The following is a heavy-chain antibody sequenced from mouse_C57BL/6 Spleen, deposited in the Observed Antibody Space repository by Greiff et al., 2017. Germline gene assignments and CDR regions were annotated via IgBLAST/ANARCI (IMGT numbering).Heavy chain of an antibody. V-gene: IGHV1-55*01. CDR3: AKGETTVVAPDYFDY. Sequence: VQLQQPGAELVKPGASVKMSCKASGYTFTSYWITWVKQRPGQGLEWIGDIYPGSGSTNYNEKFKSKATLTVDTSSSTAYMQLSSLTSEDSAVYYCAKGETTVVAPDYFDYWGQGTTLTVSS. J-gene: IGHJ2*01. CDR1: GYTFTSYW. CDR2: IYPGSGST. D-gene: IGHD1-1*01.